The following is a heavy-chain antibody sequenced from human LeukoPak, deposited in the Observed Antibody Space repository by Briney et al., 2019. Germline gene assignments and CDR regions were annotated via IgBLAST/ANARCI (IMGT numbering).Heavy chain of an antibody. CDR3: AKDGWGFGVVIINPPGYYYGMDV. D-gene: IGHD3-3*01. CDR2: IWYDGSNK. V-gene: IGHV3-33*06. J-gene: IGHJ6*02. CDR1: GFTFSSYG. Sequence: GRSLRLSCAASGFTFSSYGMHWVRQAPGKGLEWVAVIWYDGSNKYYADSVKGRFTISRDNSKNTLYLQMNSLRAEDTAVYYCAKDGWGFGVVIINPPGYYYGMDVWGQGTTVTVSS.